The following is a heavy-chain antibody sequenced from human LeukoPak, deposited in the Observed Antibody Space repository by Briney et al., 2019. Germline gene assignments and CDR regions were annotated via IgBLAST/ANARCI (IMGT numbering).Heavy chain of an antibody. V-gene: IGHV4-59*05. D-gene: IGHD6-13*01. J-gene: IGHJ4*02. CDR1: GGSISSYY. Sequence: SETLSLTCTVSGGSISSYYWNWLRQPPGKGLEWIGSIYYSGSTYYNPSLKSRVTISVDTSKNQFSLKLSSVTAADTAVYYCAREGYSSSWYRGYYYWGQGTLVTVSS. CDR2: IYYSGST. CDR3: AREGYSSSWYRGYYY.